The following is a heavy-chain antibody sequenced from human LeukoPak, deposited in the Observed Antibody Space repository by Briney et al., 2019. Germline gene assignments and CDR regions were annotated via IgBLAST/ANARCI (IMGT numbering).Heavy chain of an antibody. CDR2: FDPEDGET. D-gene: IGHD2-15*01. Sequence: GASVKVSCKVSGYTLTELSIHWVRQAPGKGLEWIGGFDPEDGETIYAQKFQGRLTMTEDTSTDTAYMELSSLRSEDTAVYYCATDSNCGGGSCDAFDIWGQGTMVTVSS. J-gene: IGHJ3*02. CDR3: ATDSNCGGGSCDAFDI. CDR1: GYTLTELS. V-gene: IGHV1-24*01.